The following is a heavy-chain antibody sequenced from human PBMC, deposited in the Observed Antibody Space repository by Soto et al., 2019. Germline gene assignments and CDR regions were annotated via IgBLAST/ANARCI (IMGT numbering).Heavy chain of an antibody. CDR3: ARSDDIWGSYVEFNWFDL. D-gene: IGHD3-16*01. V-gene: IGHV1-69*02. CDR1: GYSFISHY. Sequence: ASVKVSCKASGYSFISHYIHWVRQAPGQGLEWMGRIIPILGIANYAQKFQGRVTITADKSTSTAYMELRSLRSDDTAVYYCARSDDIWGSYVEFNWFDLWGQRTLVTVSS. CDR2: IIPILGIA. J-gene: IGHJ5*02.